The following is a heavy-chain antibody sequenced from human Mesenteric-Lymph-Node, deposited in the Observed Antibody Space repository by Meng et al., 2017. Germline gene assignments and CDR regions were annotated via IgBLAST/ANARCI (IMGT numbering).Heavy chain of an antibody. Sequence: LSLTCAASGFTFSDYYMSWIRQAPGKGLEWVSYISSSGSTIYYADSVKGRFTISRDNAKNSLYLQMNSLRAEDTAVYYCARDQSRGYSYGNFDYWGQGTLVTVSS. D-gene: IGHD5-18*01. CDR2: ISSSGSTI. J-gene: IGHJ4*02. V-gene: IGHV3-11*01. CDR3: ARDQSRGYSYGNFDY. CDR1: GFTFSDYY.